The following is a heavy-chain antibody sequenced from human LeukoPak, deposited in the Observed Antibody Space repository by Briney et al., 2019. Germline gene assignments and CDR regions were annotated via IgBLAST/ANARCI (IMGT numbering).Heavy chain of an antibody. CDR3: AREGDSSGYYYLDY. CDR1: GFTFSSYA. V-gene: IGHV3-23*01. Sequence: GGSLRLSCAASGFTFSSYAMSWVRQAPGKGLEWVSAISGSGGSTYYADSVKGRFTISRDNSKNTLYLQMNSLRAEDTAVYYCAREGDSSGYYYLDYWGQGTLVTVSS. CDR2: ISGSGGST. D-gene: IGHD3-22*01. J-gene: IGHJ4*02.